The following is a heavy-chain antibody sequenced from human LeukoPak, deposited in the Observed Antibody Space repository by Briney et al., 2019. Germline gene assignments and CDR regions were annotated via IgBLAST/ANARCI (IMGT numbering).Heavy chain of an antibody. V-gene: IGHV4-59*08. J-gene: IGHJ4*02. Sequence: SETLSLTCTVSGGSISSYYWSWIRQPPGKGLEWIGYIYYSGSTNYNPSLKSRVTISVDTPKNQFSLKLSSVTAADTAVYYCARHADYDILTGWFDYWGQGTLVTVSS. CDR2: IYYSGST. CDR3: ARHADYDILTGWFDY. D-gene: IGHD3-9*01. CDR1: GGSISSYY.